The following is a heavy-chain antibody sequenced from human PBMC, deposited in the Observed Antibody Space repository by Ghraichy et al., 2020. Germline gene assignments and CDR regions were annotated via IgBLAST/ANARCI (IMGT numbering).Heavy chain of an antibody. J-gene: IGHJ4*02. CDR3: ARGKTYYDFWSGKDYFDY. Sequence: TLSLTCAVYGGSFSGYYWSWIRQPPGKGLEWIGEINHSGSTNYNPSLKSRVTISVDTSKNQFSLKLSSVTAADTAVYYCARGKTYYDFWSGKDYFDYWGQGTLVTVSS. CDR2: INHSGST. CDR1: GGSFSGYY. V-gene: IGHV4-34*01. D-gene: IGHD3-3*01.